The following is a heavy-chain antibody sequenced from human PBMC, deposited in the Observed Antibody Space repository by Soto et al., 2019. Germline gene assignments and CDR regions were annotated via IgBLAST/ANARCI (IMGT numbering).Heavy chain of an antibody. D-gene: IGHD2-15*01. V-gene: IGHV1-46*01. CDR3: ARDPRYCSGGSCYPNDAFDI. Sequence: ASVKVSCKASGYTFTSYYMHWVRQAPGQGLEWMGIINPSGGSTSYAQKFQGRVTMTRDTSTSTVYMELSSLRSEDTAVYYCARDPRYCSGGSCYPNDAFDIWGQGTMVTVSS. CDR1: GYTFTSYY. CDR2: INPSGGST. J-gene: IGHJ3*02.